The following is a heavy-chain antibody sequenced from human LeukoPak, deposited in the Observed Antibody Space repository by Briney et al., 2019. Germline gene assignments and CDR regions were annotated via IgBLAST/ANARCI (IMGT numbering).Heavy chain of an antibody. CDR3: ARVTLAYCGGDCYFYDY. D-gene: IGHD2-21*02. Sequence: ASVKVSCKASGYTFTSYGISWARQAPGQGLEWMGWISAYNGNTNYAQKLQGRVTMTTDTSTSTAYMELRSLRSDDTAVYYCARVTLAYCGGDCYFYDYWGQGTLVTVSS. V-gene: IGHV1-18*01. CDR1: GYTFTSYG. CDR2: ISAYNGNT. J-gene: IGHJ4*02.